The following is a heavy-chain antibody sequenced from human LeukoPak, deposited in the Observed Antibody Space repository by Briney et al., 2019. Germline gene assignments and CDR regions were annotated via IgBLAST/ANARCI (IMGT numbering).Heavy chain of an antibody. J-gene: IGHJ4*02. Sequence: SGGSLRLSCAASGFAFSSYSMNWVRQAPGKGLEWVSTLSSNGYYIYYADSVRGRFTISRDNSQNSLYLQMNSLRVEDTAVYFCARDLSSGQPGGFDYWGQGNLVTVSS. D-gene: IGHD3-3*01. CDR3: ARDLSSGQPGGFDY. CDR2: LSSNGYYI. V-gene: IGHV3-21*01. CDR1: GFAFSSYS.